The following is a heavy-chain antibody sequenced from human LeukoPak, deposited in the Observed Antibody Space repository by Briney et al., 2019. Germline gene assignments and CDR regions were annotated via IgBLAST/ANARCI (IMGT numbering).Heavy chain of an antibody. CDR3: ARGLGGDYYYYGMDV. V-gene: IGHV1-18*01. D-gene: IGHD2-15*01. CDR1: GYSFSNFG. CDR2: ISAYNGDT. Sequence: ASVKVSCKASGYSFSNFGIGWVRQTPGQGLEWMGWISAYNGDTKYVQKFQARVSMTTDTSTSTAYMELSSLRSDDTAVYYCARGLGGDYYYYGMDVWGQGTTVTVSS. J-gene: IGHJ6*02.